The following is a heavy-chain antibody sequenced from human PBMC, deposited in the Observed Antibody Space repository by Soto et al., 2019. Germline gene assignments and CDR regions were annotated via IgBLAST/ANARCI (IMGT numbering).Heavy chain of an antibody. V-gene: IGHV3-43*01. J-gene: IGHJ6*02. CDR1: GFRFGGYN. CDR3: ARETLSYGSALDV. D-gene: IGHD3-16*01. CDR2: ITWNGGNS. Sequence: EGSLRLSCAASGFRFGGYNIHWVRQAPGKGLEWVSLITWNGGNSYYADSVKGRFTISRDGTTESVSLQMTSLKREDTGLYFCARETLSYGSALDVWGQGTKVTVSS.